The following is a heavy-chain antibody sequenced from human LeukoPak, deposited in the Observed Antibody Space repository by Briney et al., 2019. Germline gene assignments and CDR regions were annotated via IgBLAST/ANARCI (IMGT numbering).Heavy chain of an antibody. Sequence: GGSLRLSCAASGFTFSNYYMSWVRQAPGKGLEWVANIKQDGSDKSYVDSVKGRFTISRDNAENSLYLQMNSLRAEDTAVYFCARDREVGATIHDYWGQGTLVTASS. V-gene: IGHV3-7*01. D-gene: IGHD1-26*01. CDR1: GFTFSNYY. CDR3: ARDREVGATIHDY. J-gene: IGHJ4*02. CDR2: IKQDGSDK.